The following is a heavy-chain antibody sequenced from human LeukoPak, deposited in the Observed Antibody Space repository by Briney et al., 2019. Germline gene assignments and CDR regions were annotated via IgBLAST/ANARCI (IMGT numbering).Heavy chain of an antibody. V-gene: IGHV3-11*01. CDR2: ITDSGSTI. Sequence: NPGGSLRLSCAASGFTFRDYNMNWVHQAPGKGLEWVSYITDSGSTIHYADSVNGRFTISRDNAKNSLYLQMNSLRAEDSAVYYCARSIGLTGGGVDVWGRGTTVTVSS. J-gene: IGHJ6*02. D-gene: IGHD3-9*01. CDR1: GFTFRDYN. CDR3: ARSIGLTGGGVDV.